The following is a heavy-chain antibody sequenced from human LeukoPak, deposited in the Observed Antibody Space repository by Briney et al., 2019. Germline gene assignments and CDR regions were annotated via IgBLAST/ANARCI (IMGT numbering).Heavy chain of an antibody. D-gene: IGHD3-22*01. V-gene: IGHV3-66*01. CDR2: IYSGGST. CDR1: GFTVSSNY. Sequence: GGSLRLSCAASGFTVSSNYMSWVRQAPGKGLERASVIYSGGSTYYADSVKGRFTISRDNSKNTLYLQMNSLRAEDTAVYYCARDRDYYDSSGYLVYWGQGTLVTVSS. CDR3: ARDRDYYDSSGYLVY. J-gene: IGHJ4*02.